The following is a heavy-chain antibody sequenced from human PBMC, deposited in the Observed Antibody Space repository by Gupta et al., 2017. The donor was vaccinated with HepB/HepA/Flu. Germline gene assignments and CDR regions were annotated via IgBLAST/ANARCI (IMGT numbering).Heavy chain of an antibody. Sequence: QITLKESGPTLVKPTQTLTLTCSFSGFSLTTSGVGVGWIRQPPGKALEWLALIYWDDDKQYSPFLKSRLTITKDTSKNQVVLTLTNMDPGDTATYYCARTYNFWSGFYHPANFDYWGQGTLVTVSS. V-gene: IGHV2-5*02. D-gene: IGHD3-3*01. J-gene: IGHJ4*02. CDR2: IYWDDDK. CDR1: GFSLTTSGVG. CDR3: ARTYNFWSGFYHPANFDY.